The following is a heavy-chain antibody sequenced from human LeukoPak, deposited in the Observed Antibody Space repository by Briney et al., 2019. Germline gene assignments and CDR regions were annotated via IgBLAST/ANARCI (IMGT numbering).Heavy chain of an antibody. CDR1: GFTSSDAW. CDR2: IKSKTDGGTT. J-gene: IGHJ4*02. Sequence: GGSLRLSCAASGFTSSDAWMSWVRQAPGKGLEWVGRIKSKTDGGTTDCAAPVKGRFTISRDDSKNTLYLQMNSLKTEDTAVYYCTTWGPVVVAAHLDYWGQGILVTVSS. V-gene: IGHV3-15*01. CDR3: TTWGPVVVAAHLDY. D-gene: IGHD2-15*01.